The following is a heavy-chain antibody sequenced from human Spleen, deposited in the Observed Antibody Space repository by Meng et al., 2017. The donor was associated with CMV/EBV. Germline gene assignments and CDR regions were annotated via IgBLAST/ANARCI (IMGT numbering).Heavy chain of an antibody. V-gene: IGHV1-69*01. CDR2: ITPMFAIT. Sequence: GNFSSYSISWLRQAPGQGLEWMGGITPMFAITKCAQKFQGRVTFTADEPATTVSMEMSSLTSEDTAIYYCARGLGDLEMTSTNWFDPWGQGTLVTVSS. CDR3: ARGLGDLEMTSTNWFDP. D-gene: IGHD5-24*01. J-gene: IGHJ5*02. CDR1: GNFSSYS.